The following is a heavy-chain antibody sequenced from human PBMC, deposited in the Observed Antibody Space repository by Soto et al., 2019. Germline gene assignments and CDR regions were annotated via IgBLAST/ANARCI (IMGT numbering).Heavy chain of an antibody. J-gene: IGHJ4*02. D-gene: IGHD2-2*01. V-gene: IGHV4-34*01. Sequence: QVQLQQWGAGLLKPSETLSLTCAVYGASFSGYYWNWIRQPPGQGLEWIVEINHSGSTNYNPSVKSRVTISVDTSKNHFSLKRSSVTAADTAVDYWARGSSSTTWAPDYWGKGTLVTVSS. CDR1: GASFSGYY. CDR2: INHSGST. CDR3: ARGSSSTTWAPDY.